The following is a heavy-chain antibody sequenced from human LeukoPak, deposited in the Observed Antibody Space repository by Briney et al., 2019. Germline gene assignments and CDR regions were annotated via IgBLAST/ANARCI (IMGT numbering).Heavy chain of an antibody. CDR2: ISSSGSTI. D-gene: IGHD5-18*01. J-gene: IGHJ4*02. CDR1: GFTFSDYY. CDR3: ASRFGYSYGYPFDY. V-gene: IGHV3-11*01. Sequence: PGGSLRHSCAASGFTFSDYYMSWIRQAPGKGLEWVSYISSSGSTIYYADSLKGRFTISRDNAKNSLYLQMNSLRAEDTAVYYCASRFGYSYGYPFDYWGQGTLVTVSS.